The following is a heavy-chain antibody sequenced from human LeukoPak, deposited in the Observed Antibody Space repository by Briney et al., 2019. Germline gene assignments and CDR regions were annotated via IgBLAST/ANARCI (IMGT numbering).Heavy chain of an antibody. CDR3: ARDTYYYDSSGYRGDY. CDR1: GFTFSSYS. Sequence: PGGSLRLSCAASGFTFSSYSMKWVRQSPAKGREWVSSISRSSSYIYSADSVKGRFTISRDNAKNSMYLQMNSLRAEDTAVYYCARDTYYYDSSGYRGDYWGQGTLVTVSS. D-gene: IGHD3-22*01. V-gene: IGHV3-21*01. CDR2: ISRSSSYI. J-gene: IGHJ4*02.